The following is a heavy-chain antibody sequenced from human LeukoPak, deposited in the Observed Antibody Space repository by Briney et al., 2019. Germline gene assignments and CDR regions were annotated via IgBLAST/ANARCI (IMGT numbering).Heavy chain of an antibody. Sequence: ASVKVSCKASGYTFTSYDINWVRQATGQGLEWMGWMNPNSGNTGYAQKFQGRVTMTRNTSISTAYMELSSLRSEDAAVYYCARERVRLLGGFDPWGQGTLVTVSS. CDR1: GYTFTSYD. CDR3: ARERVRLLGGFDP. CDR2: MNPNSGNT. J-gene: IGHJ5*02. D-gene: IGHD3-10*01. V-gene: IGHV1-8*01.